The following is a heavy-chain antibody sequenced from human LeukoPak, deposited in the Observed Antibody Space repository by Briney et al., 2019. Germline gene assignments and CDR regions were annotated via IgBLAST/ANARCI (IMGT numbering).Heavy chain of an antibody. CDR3: ARDRGEFSHFDY. Sequence: AESLTLSCAASAFTVSSNYMSWVSQAPGKGLEWVSVIYSGGSTYYSDSVKGRFTISRDNSKNTLYLQMNSLRAEDTAVYYRARDRGEFSHFDYWGQGTLVTVSS. CDR2: IYSGGST. J-gene: IGHJ4*02. D-gene: IGHD3-16*01. CDR1: AFTVSSNY. V-gene: IGHV3-66*02.